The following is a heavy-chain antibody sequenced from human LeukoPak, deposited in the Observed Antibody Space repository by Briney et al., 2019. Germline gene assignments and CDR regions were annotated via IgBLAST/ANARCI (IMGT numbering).Heavy chain of an antibody. CDR3: ASLVDRFSSSWGDAFDI. V-gene: IGHV3-23*01. CDR2: VNARGYST. J-gene: IGHJ3*02. Sequence: GGSLRLSCAASGFTFSSYAMSWARQAPGKGLEWVSAVNARGYSTYYADSVKGRFTISRDNSKNTVFLQMSSLRVEDTAVYYCASLVDRFSSSWGDAFDIWGQGTMVTVSS. D-gene: IGHD6-13*01. CDR1: GFTFSSYA.